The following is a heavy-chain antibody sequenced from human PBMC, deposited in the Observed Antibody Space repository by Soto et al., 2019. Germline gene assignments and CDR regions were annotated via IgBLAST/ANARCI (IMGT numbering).Heavy chain of an antibody. CDR3: SKDLHFTGGLSAQGVDY. CDR1: GFTFSSHA. J-gene: IGHJ4*02. V-gene: IGHV3-23*01. D-gene: IGHD3-9*01. CDR2: ITGSGDSP. Sequence: EVQLLESGGGLVQPGGSLRLSCAVSGFTFSSHAMSWVRQARGKGLECVSRITGSGDSPYYADSVKGPFTISRDKPMSTRYLQMNSLRADDTVGYYCSKDLHFTGGLSAQGVDYGGEGTEATSSS.